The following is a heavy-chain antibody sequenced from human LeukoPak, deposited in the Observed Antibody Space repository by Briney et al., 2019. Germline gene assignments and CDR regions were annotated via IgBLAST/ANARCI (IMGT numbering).Heavy chain of an antibody. V-gene: IGHV4-4*07. J-gene: IGHJ4*02. CDR1: GGSISSYY. CDR2: IYTSGST. D-gene: IGHD3-16*01. Sequence: SETLSLTCTVSGGSISSYYWSWIRQPAGKGLEWIGRIYTSGSTNYNPSLKSRVTISLDTSKNQFSLNLSSMTAADTAIYYCAKNPHHDDDADEGFDYWGQGTLVTVSS. CDR3: AKNPHHDDDADEGFDY.